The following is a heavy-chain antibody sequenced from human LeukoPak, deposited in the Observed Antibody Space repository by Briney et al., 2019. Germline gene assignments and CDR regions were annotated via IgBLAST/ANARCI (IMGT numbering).Heavy chain of an antibody. D-gene: IGHD2-15*01. J-gene: IGHJ4*02. CDR1: GFSVSTNY. CDR3: ARGQEGIVVVIAATRSYYFDY. Sequence: GGSLRLSCAASGFSVSTNYMSWVRQAPGKGLEWVSVIYSGDTTYYADSVKGRLTISRDNAKNTLYLQMNSLRAEDTAVYYCARGQEGIVVVIAATRSYYFDYWGQGTLVTVSS. V-gene: IGHV3-66*01. CDR2: IYSGDTT.